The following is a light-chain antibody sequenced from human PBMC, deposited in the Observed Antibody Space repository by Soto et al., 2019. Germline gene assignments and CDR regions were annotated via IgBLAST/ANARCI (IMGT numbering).Light chain of an antibody. Sequence: EIFLTQSPATLSLSSGERATLSCRASQSVKTFLVWYQQRPGQPPRLLIHDASHRAAGIPARFSGSGFGTDFTLTISSLELEDAAVYYCQQRSNWPPITFGQGTRLEIK. V-gene: IGKV3-11*01. CDR2: DAS. CDR3: QQRSNWPPIT. CDR1: QSVKTF. J-gene: IGKJ5*01.